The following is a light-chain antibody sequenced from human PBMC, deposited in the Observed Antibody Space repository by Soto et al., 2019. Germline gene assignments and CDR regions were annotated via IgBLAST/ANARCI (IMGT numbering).Light chain of an antibody. CDR1: QSISTY. CDR2: TAS. CDR3: QQSYSTPYT. V-gene: IGKV1-39*01. J-gene: IGKJ2*01. Sequence: DIQMTQSPSSLSASVGDRVTITCRASQSISTYLNWYQQKPGKAPKLLIYTASRLRSEVPSRFSSSGSGTDFTLTISSLQPEDFATYFCQQSYSTPYTFGQGTKVEIK.